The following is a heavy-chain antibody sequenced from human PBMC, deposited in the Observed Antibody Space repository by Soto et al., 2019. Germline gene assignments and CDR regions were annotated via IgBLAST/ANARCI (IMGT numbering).Heavy chain of an antibody. Sequence: GGSLRLSCAASGFTFSSYWMHWVRQAPGKGLVWVSRINSDGSSTSYADSVKGRFTISRDNAKNTLYLQMNSLRAEDTAVYYCASGIAVAGYYFDYWGQGTLVTVSS. CDR2: INSDGSST. CDR3: ASGIAVAGYYFDY. V-gene: IGHV3-74*01. D-gene: IGHD6-19*01. CDR1: GFTFSSYW. J-gene: IGHJ4*02.